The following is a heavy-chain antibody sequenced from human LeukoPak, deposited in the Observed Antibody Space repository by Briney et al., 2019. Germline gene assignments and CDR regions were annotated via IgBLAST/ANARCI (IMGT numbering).Heavy chain of an antibody. CDR2: IRPSGDNT. D-gene: IGHD6-19*01. J-gene: IGHJ5*02. V-gene: IGHV3-23*01. Sequence: GGALRLSCAASGFTFSSYDMTWVRQAPGRGLEWVSSIRPSGDNTYYGDSVKGRFTISRDNSKNTVHLQMNNMRVDDTAVYYCARVAGWHWFDPWGQGTLVTVSS. CDR3: ARVAGWHWFDP. CDR1: GFTFSSYD.